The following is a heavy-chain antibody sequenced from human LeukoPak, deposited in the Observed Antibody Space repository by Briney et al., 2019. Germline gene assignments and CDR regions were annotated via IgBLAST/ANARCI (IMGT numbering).Heavy chain of an antibody. CDR2: VYYTGST. V-gene: IGHV4-59*01. D-gene: IGHD3-22*01. J-gene: IGHJ3*02. Sequence: SETLSLTCTVSGGSISSYYWSWIRQPPGKGLEWIGYVYYTGSTNYNPSLESRVTISVDTSKNQFSLKLSSVTAADTAVYYCACLTTADAFDIWGQGTMVTVSS. CDR3: ACLTTADAFDI. CDR1: GGSISSYY.